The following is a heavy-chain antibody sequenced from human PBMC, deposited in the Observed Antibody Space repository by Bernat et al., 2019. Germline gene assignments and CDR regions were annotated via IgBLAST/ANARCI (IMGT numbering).Heavy chain of an antibody. D-gene: IGHD4-11*01. CDR2: IYPGDSDT. CDR3: ARQEDLGATVTGCFDY. Sequence: EVQLVQSGAEVKKPGESLKISCKGSGYSFTTHWIGWVRQMPGKGLELMGIIYPGDSDTRYSPSFQGQVTISADKSINTAYLQWSSLKASDTAMYYCARQEDLGATVTGCFDYWGQGTLVTVAS. CDR1: GYSFTTHW. V-gene: IGHV5-51*01. J-gene: IGHJ4*02.